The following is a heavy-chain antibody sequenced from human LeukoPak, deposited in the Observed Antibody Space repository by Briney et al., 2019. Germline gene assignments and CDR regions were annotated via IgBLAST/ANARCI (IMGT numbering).Heavy chain of an antibody. Sequence: GRSLRLSCAAPGFTFSSYAMHWVRQAPGKGLEWVAVISYDGSNKYYADPVKGRFTISRDNSKNTLYLQMNSLRAEDTAVYYCAKDPQARYYGSGSYYDGDAFDIWGQGTMVTVSS. V-gene: IGHV3-30*01. D-gene: IGHD3-10*01. CDR1: GFTFSSYA. CDR2: ISYDGSNK. J-gene: IGHJ3*02. CDR3: AKDPQARYYGSGSYYDGDAFDI.